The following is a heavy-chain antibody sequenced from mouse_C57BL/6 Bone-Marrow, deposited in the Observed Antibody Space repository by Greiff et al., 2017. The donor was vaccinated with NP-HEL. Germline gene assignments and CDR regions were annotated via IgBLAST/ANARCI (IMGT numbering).Heavy chain of an antibody. CDR3: ARAEGTSPWFAY. CDR1: GFTFSDYY. V-gene: IGHV5-16*01. CDR2: INYDGSST. J-gene: IGHJ3*01. Sequence: EVKLVDSEGGLVQPGSSMKLSCTASGFTFSDYYMAWVRQVPEKGLEWVANINYDGSSTYYLDSLKSRFIISRDNAKNILYLQMSSLKSEDTATYYCARAEGTSPWFAYWGQGTLVTVSA.